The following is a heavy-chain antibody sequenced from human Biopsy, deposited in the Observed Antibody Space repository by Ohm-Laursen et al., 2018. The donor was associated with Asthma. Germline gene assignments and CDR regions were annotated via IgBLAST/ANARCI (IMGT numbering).Heavy chain of an antibody. CDR3: ARGDSSGWSHYYFDY. D-gene: IGHD6-19*01. V-gene: IGHV3-7*05. CDR1: GFTFSNYP. Sequence: SLRLSCTASGFTFSNYPMTWVRQAPGKGLEWVANIKEDGSEKNYVDSVKGRFTISRDNGRNSLYLQMNSLRAEDTAVYYCARGDSSGWSHYYFDYWGQGTLVTVSS. J-gene: IGHJ4*02. CDR2: IKEDGSEK.